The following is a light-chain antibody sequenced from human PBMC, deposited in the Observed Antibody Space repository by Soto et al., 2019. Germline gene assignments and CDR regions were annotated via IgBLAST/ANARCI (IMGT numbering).Light chain of an antibody. CDR2: GAS. CDR1: QSVSSN. V-gene: IGKV3-15*01. J-gene: IGKJ1*01. CDR3: QQYNNWPSWT. Sequence: EIVMTQSPATLSVSPGERATLSCRASQSVSSNLAWYQQKPGQAPRLLIYGASTRATGIPARFSGSGSGTEFTLTITCLQSEDCAVYYCQQYNNWPSWTFGQGTKVEIK.